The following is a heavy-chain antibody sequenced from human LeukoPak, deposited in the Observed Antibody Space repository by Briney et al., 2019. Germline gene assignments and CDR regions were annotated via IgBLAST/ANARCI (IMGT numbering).Heavy chain of an antibody. D-gene: IGHD3-22*01. J-gene: IGHJ4*02. V-gene: IGHV3-7*04. Sequence: PGGSLSLSCAPSAFTFSTKWMSWVRQAPGKGLECVATINQDGSDQYYGDSVKGRLTISRDNAKNSLDLQMNSLRAEDTAVYYCARDYSSGRDFWGQGTLVTVSS. CDR3: ARDYSSGRDF. CDR1: AFTFSTKW. CDR2: INQDGSDQ.